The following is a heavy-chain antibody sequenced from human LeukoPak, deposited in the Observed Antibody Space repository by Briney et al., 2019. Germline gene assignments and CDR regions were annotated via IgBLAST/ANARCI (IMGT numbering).Heavy chain of an antibody. CDR2: LSGDSSSI. J-gene: IGHJ4*02. V-gene: IGHV3-53*01. D-gene: IGHD3-10*01. CDR3: TRFRGSGSSTLYSFDY. Sequence: PGGSLRLSCAASGFTVSLNYMSWVRQAPGKGLEWVSGLSGDSSSIYYAASVKGQFTISRDNSKNMLYLQMNSLRAEDTAVYYCTRFRGSGSSTLYSFDYWGQGSLVTVAP. CDR1: GFTVSLNY.